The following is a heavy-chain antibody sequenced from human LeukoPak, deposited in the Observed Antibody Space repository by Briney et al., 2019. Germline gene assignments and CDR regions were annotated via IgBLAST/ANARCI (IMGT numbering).Heavy chain of an antibody. J-gene: IGHJ6*03. CDR2: INHSGSA. Sequence: PSETLSLTCAVYGGSFSGYYWSWIRQPPGKGLEWIGEINHSGSANYNPSLKSRVTISVDTSKNQFSLKLSSVTAADTAVYYCARGPRVLMVYATHCMDVWGKGTTVTVSS. CDR3: ARGPRVLMVYATHCMDV. D-gene: IGHD2-8*01. CDR1: GGSFSGYY. V-gene: IGHV4-34*01.